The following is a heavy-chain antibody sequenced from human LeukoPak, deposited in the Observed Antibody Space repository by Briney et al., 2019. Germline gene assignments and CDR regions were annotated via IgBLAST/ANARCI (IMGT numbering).Heavy chain of an antibody. CDR1: GFTFSSYS. V-gene: IGHV3-21*01. J-gene: IGHJ4*02. Sequence: PGGSLRLSCAASGFTFSSYSMNWVRQAPGKGLEWVSSISSSSSYIYYADSVKGRFTISRDNAKNSLYLQMNSLRAEDTAMYYCARDSGYSYGYAFDYWGQGTLVTVSS. D-gene: IGHD5-18*01. CDR2: ISSSSSYI. CDR3: ARDSGYSYGYAFDY.